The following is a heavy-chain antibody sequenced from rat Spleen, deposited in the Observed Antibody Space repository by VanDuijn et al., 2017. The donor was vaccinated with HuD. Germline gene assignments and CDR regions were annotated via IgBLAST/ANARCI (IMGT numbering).Heavy chain of an antibody. CDR3: ARHTTYVMDV. CDR1: GFTFSDYY. J-gene: IGHJ4*01. V-gene: IGHV5-20*01. CDR2: IRYDGGST. Sequence: EVQLVESGGGLVQPGRSLKLSCAASGFTFSDYYMAWVRQAPTKGLEWVASIRYDGGSTYYRDSVKGRFTISRDNAKSTLYLQMDSLRSEDTATYYCARHTTYVMDVWGQGASVTVSS. D-gene: IGHD1-9*01.